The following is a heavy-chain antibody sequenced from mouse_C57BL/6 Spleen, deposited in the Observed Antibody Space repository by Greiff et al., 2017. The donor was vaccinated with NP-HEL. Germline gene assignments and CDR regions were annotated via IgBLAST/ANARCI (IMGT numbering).Heavy chain of an antibody. J-gene: IGHJ3*01. CDR3: TLCYGQWGFAY. CDR1: GFNIKDYY. D-gene: IGHD2-1*01. CDR2: IDPEDGDT. Sequence: EVQLQQSGAELVRPGASVKLSCTASGFNIKDYYMHWVKQRPEQGLEWIGRIDPEDGDTEYAPKFQGKATMTADTSSNTAYLQLSSLTSEDAAVYYCTLCYGQWGFAYWGQGTLVTVSA. V-gene: IGHV14-1*01.